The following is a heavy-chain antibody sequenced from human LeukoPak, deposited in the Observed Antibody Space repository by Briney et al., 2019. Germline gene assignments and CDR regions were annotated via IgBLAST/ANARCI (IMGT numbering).Heavy chain of an antibody. CDR3: ARGPESTAAAGN. CDR2: INHSGST. D-gene: IGHD6-13*01. J-gene: IGHJ1*01. CDR1: GGSFSGYY. Sequence: SETLSLTCAVYGGSFSGYYWSWIRQPPGKGLEWIGEINHSGSTNYNPSLKSRVTISVDTSKNQFSLKLSSVTAADTAVYYCARGPESTAAAGNWGQGTLVTVSS. V-gene: IGHV4-34*01.